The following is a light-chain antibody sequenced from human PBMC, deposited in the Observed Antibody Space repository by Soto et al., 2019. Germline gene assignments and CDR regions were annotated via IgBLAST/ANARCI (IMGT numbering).Light chain of an antibody. CDR2: GAS. J-gene: IGKJ4*01. CDR1: QSVSSSN. V-gene: IGKV3D-20*02. Sequence: EIVLTQSPDTLSLSPGDRATVSCRASQSVSSSNLAWYQQKPGQAPRLLIYGASSRATGIPDRFSGSGSGTDFSLTISRLEAEDFVVYFCQQRSNWLTFGGGTKVEIK. CDR3: QQRSNWLT.